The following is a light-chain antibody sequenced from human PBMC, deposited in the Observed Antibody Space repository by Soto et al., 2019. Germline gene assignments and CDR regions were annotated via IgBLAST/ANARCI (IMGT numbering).Light chain of an antibody. CDR1: QSVSSSY. CDR3: QQYGSSPQT. J-gene: IGKJ1*01. V-gene: IGKV3D-20*01. Sequence: EIVLTQSPATLSLSPGERATLSCGASQSVSSSYLAWYQQKPGLAPRLLIYDASSRATGIPDRFSGSGSGTDFTLTISRLEPEDFAMYYCQQYGSSPQTFGQGTKVEIK. CDR2: DAS.